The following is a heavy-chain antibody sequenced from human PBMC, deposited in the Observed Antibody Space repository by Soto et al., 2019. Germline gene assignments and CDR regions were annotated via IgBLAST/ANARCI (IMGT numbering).Heavy chain of an antibody. J-gene: IGHJ6*03. CDR3: PRHPHTAGEPPDRTYYYGSGSYYPRYYYYMDV. CDR1: GGSISSSSYY. V-gene: IGHV4-39*01. Sequence: SETLSLTCTVSGGSISSSSYYWGWIRQPPGKGLEWIGSIYYSGSTYYNPSLKSRVTISVDTSKNQFSLRLSPVTAADSVVDYCPRHPHTAGEPPDRTYYYGSGSYYPRYYYYMDVWGKGTTVTVSS. CDR2: IYYSGST. D-gene: IGHD3-10*01.